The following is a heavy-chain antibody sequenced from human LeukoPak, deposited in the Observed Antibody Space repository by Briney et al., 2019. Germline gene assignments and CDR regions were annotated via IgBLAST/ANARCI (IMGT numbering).Heavy chain of an antibody. J-gene: IGHJ3*02. CDR3: ARHVDTVMGLGGFDI. D-gene: IGHD5-18*01. V-gene: IGHV4-39*01. CDR1: GGSISRTSYY. Sequence: SETLSLTCTVSGGSISRTSYYWGWIRQPPGKGLEWIGSIYSSGSTYYNPSLKSRVTISVDTSKNQFSLKLTSVTAADTAVYYCARHVDTVMGLGGFDIWGQGTMVTVSS. CDR2: IYSSGST.